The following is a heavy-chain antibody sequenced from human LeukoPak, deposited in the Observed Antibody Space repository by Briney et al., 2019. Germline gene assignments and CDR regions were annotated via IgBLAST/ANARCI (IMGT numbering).Heavy chain of an antibody. Sequence: SETLSLTCTVSGGSISSSSYYWGWIRQPPGKGLEWIGSIYYSGSTYYNPSLKSRVTISVDTSKNQFSLKLSSVTAADTAVYYCARLNTIGVAINFDYWGQGTLVTVSS. CDR2: IYYSGST. D-gene: IGHD3-3*01. V-gene: IGHV4-39*01. CDR3: ARLNTIGVAINFDY. J-gene: IGHJ4*02. CDR1: GGSISSSSYY.